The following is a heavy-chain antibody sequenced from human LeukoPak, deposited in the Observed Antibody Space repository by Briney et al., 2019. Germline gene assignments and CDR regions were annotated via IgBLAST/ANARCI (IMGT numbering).Heavy chain of an antibody. CDR3: AKDGRLNPLL. Sequence: PGGSLRLSCAASGFIFSSYSMSWVRQAPGKGLDWVSGISGSGSTTFYADSVKGRFTISRDNSKNTLYLQMNSLRAEDTAVYYCAKDGRLNPLLWGQGTLVTVSS. J-gene: IGHJ4*02. CDR1: GFIFSSYS. V-gene: IGHV3-23*01. CDR2: ISGSGSTT.